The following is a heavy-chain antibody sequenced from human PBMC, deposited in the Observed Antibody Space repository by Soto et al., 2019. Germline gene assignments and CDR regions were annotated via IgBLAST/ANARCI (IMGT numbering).Heavy chain of an antibody. CDR3: AKDSLYYDSSGYYVY. Sequence: EVQLLESGGGLVQPGGSLRLSCAASGFTFSNYAMSWVRQAPGKGMEWVSSISGSSGSTYYADSVKGRFTISRDNSKTTLYLQMNSLRAEDTAVYYCAKDSLYYDSSGYYVYWGQGTLVTVSS. D-gene: IGHD3-22*01. CDR1: GFTFSNYA. J-gene: IGHJ4*02. V-gene: IGHV3-23*01. CDR2: ISGSSGST.